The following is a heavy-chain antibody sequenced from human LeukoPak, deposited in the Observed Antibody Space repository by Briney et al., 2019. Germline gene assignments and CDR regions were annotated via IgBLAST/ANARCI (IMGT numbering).Heavy chain of an antibody. CDR2: IYFSGGT. J-gene: IGHJ5*02. CDR1: GDSISSSNCY. Sequence: SETLSLTCTVSGDSISSSNCYWGWIRQPPGKGLEWIGSIYFSGGTYYNASLKSRVTISVDTSKNQFSLKLSSVTAADTAVYYCARDGANGACYYAPCWFDPWGQGTLVTVSS. CDR3: ARDGANGACYYAPCWFDP. V-gene: IGHV4-39*07. D-gene: IGHD2-8*01.